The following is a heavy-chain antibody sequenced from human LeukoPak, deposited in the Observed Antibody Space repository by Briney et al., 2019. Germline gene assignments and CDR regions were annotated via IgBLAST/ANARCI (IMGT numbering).Heavy chain of an antibody. D-gene: IGHD2-2*02. Sequence: GASVKVSCKASGYTVTSCGGGWVWQATGQGLEWRGWRNPNSGNTGYAQKFQGRVTMTRNTSISTAYMELSSLRSEDTAVYYCARRLDCSSTSCYRRVRHYYYGMDVWGQGTTVTVSS. J-gene: IGHJ6*02. V-gene: IGHV1-8*01. CDR2: RNPNSGNT. CDR3: ARRLDCSSTSCYRRVRHYYYGMDV. CDR1: GYTVTSCG.